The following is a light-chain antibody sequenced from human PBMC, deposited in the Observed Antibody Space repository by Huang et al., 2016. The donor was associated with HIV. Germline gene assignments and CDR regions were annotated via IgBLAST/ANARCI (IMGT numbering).Light chain of an antibody. CDR3: MQGKELPLT. CDR2: EVS. J-gene: IGKJ4*01. CDR1: QSLLPIDGKAY. Sequence: EIVMTQTPLSLSVTPGQPASISCRSSQSLLPIDGKAYLYWYLQKAGQSPQLLIDEVSSRFSGVPDRFSGSGSGTDFTLKISRVEADDVGIYYCMQGKELPLTFGGGTKVEI. V-gene: IGKV2-29*02.